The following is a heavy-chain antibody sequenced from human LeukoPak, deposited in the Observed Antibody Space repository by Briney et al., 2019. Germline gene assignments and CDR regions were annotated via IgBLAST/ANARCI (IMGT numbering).Heavy chain of an antibody. D-gene: IGHD3-22*01. CDR1: GFTFSSYE. CDR2: ISSSGSNI. V-gene: IGHV3-48*03. CDR3: ARATYYYDSSGYYNYYYYMDV. Sequence: GGSLRLSCAASGFTFSSYEMNWVRQAPGKGLEWVSYISSSGSNIYYADSVKGRFTISRDNAKNSLYLQMNSLRAEDTAVYYCARATYYYDSSGYYNYYYYMDVWGKGTTVTVSS. J-gene: IGHJ6*03.